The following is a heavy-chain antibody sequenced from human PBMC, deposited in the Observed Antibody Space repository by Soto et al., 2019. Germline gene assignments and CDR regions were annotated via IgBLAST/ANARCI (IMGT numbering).Heavy chain of an antibody. CDR1: GGSISSSSYY. CDR3: ARLGGQQQLVLDY. Sequence: SETLSLTCTVSGGSISSSSYYWGWIRQPPGKGLEWIGSIYYSGSTYYNPSLKSRVTISVDTSKNQFSLYLTSVTAADTAVYYCARLGGQQQLVLDYWGQGTLVTVSS. CDR2: IYYSGST. D-gene: IGHD6-13*01. V-gene: IGHV4-39*01. J-gene: IGHJ4*02.